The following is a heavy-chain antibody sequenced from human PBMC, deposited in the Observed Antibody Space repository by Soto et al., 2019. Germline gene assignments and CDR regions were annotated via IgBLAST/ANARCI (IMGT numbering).Heavy chain of an antibody. J-gene: IGHJ3*02. CDR1: GFTFSSYG. V-gene: IGHV3-33*01. CDR3: ASEGSEMVRGVIHDVFDI. D-gene: IGHD3-10*01. CDR2: IWYDGSNK. Sequence: QVQLVESGGGVVQPGRSLRLSCAASGFTFSSYGIHWVRQAPGKGLEWVAVIWYDGSNKYYADSVKGRFTISRDNSKNTLYLQMNSLRAEDTAVYYCASEGSEMVRGVIHDVFDIWGQGTMVTVSS.